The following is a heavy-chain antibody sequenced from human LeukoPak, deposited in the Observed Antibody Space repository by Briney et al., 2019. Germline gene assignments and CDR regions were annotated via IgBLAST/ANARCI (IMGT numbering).Heavy chain of an antibody. J-gene: IGHJ5*02. V-gene: IGHV4-39*07. CDR1: GGSISSSSYY. CDR2: IYYSGST. CDR3: ARDASTAARPILINWSDP. D-gene: IGHD6-6*01. Sequence: PSETLSLTCTVPGGSISSSSYYWGWIRQPPGKGLEWLGSIYYSGSTYYNPPRKSRFTISVDTSKNQFSLKLSSVTAADTAVYYCARDASTAARPILINWSDPWGQGTLVTVSS.